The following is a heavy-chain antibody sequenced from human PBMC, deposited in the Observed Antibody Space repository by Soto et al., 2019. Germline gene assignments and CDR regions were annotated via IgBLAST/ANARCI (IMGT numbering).Heavy chain of an antibody. J-gene: IGHJ4*02. CDR3: AKDGVEGGSYLDYFDY. CDR2: ISYDGSNK. Sequence: GGSLRLSCAASGFTFSSYGMHWVRQAPGKGLEWVAVISYDGSNKYYADSVKGRFTIPRDNSKNTLYLQMNSLRAEDTAVYYCAKDGVEGGSYLDYFDYWGQGTLVTVAS. V-gene: IGHV3-30*18. CDR1: GFTFSSYG. D-gene: IGHD1-26*01.